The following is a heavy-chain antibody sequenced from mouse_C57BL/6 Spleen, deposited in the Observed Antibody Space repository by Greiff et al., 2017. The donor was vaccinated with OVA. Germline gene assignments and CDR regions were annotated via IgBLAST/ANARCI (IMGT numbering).Heavy chain of an antibody. D-gene: IGHD3-3*01. CDR3: ARGDRYYFDY. CDR2: IYPGSGNT. J-gene: IGHJ2*01. Sequence: VKLMESGPELVKPGASVKISCKASGYSFTSYYIHWVKQRPGQGLEWIGWIYPGSGNTKYNEKFKGKATLTADTSSSTAYMQLSSLTSEDSAVYYCARGDRYYFDYWGQGTTLTVSS. V-gene: IGHV1-66*01. CDR1: GYSFTSYY.